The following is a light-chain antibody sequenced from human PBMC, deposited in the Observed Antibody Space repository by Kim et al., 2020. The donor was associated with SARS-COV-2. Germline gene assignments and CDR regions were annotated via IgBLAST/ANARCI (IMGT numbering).Light chain of an antibody. CDR1: QSISNY. V-gene: IGKV3-11*01. CDR3: QQSSNWPLA. J-gene: IGKJ4*01. CDR2: DAS. Sequence: SLSPGKKAPLSSRAGQSISNYLAWYQRKPGQAPRFLIYDASNRATGTPARFSGGGSVTDFTLTISSLEPEDFAVYYCQQSSNWPLAFGGGTKLDIK.